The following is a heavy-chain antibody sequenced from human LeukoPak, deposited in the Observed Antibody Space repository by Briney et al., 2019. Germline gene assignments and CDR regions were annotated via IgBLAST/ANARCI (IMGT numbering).Heavy chain of an antibody. D-gene: IGHD6-13*01. CDR1: GFTFSSYS. J-gene: IGHJ3*02. CDR3: AREGGSSWYHAFDI. V-gene: IGHV3-48*04. CDR2: ISSSSSTI. Sequence: GGSLRLSCAASGFTFSSYSMNWVRQAPGKGLEGVSYISSSSSTIYYADSVKGRFTISRDNAKNSLYLQMNSLRAEDTAVYYCAREGGSSWYHAFDIWGQGTMVTVSS.